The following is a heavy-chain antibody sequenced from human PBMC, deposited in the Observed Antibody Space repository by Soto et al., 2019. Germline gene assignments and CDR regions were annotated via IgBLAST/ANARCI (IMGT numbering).Heavy chain of an antibody. J-gene: IGHJ4*02. CDR3: ARHRGPAPVY. Sequence: QVQLQESGPGLVKPSETLSLTCTVSGGSISGYYWTWIRQPPGKGLEWVGSLFYGGTTDYNPSLKSRLTMSLDTSKNHFSLKLRSVTAAATAVYYCARHRGPAPVYWGQGTLVTASS. V-gene: IGHV4-39*01. CDR2: LFYGGTT. D-gene: IGHD3-10*01. CDR1: GGSISGYY.